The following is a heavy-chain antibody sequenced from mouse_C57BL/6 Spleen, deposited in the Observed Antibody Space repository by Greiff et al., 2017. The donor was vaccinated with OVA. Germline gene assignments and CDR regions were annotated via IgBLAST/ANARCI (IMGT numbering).Heavy chain of an antibody. D-gene: IGHD2-4*01. Sequence: QVQLKQPGTELVKPGASVKLSCKASGYTFTSYWMHWVKQRPGQGLEWIGNINPSNGGTNYNEKFKSKATLTVDKSSSTAYMQLSSLTSEDSAVYYCARCDYDGWYFDVWGTGTTVTVSS. CDR2: INPSNGGT. CDR1: GYTFTSYW. V-gene: IGHV1-53*01. J-gene: IGHJ1*03. CDR3: ARCDYDGWYFDV.